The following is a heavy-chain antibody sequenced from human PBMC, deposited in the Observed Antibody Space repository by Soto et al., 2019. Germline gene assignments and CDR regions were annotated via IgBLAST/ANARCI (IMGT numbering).Heavy chain of an antibody. CDR1: GGTFSSYA. J-gene: IGHJ4*02. D-gene: IGHD5-12*01. V-gene: IGHV1-69*01. CDR3: ARVTGRDGYNAPDY. Sequence: QVQLVQSGAEVKKPGSSVKVSCTASGGTFSSYAISWVRQAPGQGLEWMGGIIPLFGTANYAQKFQGRVTITADESTSTAYMELSSLRSEDTAVYYCARVTGRDGYNAPDYWGQGTLVTVSS. CDR2: IIPLFGTA.